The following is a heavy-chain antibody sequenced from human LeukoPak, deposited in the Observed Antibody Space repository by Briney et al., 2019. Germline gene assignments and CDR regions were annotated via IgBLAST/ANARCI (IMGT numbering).Heavy chain of an antibody. Sequence: SETLSLTCTVSGGSISSSSYYWGWIRQPPGKGLEWIGSIYYSGSTYYNPSLKSRVTISVDTSKNQFSLKLSSVTAADTAVYYCASKCYDFWSGHRPDYWGQGTLVTVSS. V-gene: IGHV4-39*07. CDR3: ASKCYDFWSGHRPDY. CDR2: IYYSGST. J-gene: IGHJ4*02. D-gene: IGHD3-3*01. CDR1: GGSISSSSYY.